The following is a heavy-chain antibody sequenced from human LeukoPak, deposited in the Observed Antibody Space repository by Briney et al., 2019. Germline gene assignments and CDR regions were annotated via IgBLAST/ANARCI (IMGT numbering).Heavy chain of an antibody. V-gene: IGHV1-69*05. Sequence: ASVKVSCKASGGTFSSYSIDWVRQAPGQGLEWMGGIIPIFGTANYAQKFQGRVTITTDESTSTAYMELSSLRSEDTAVYYCASTPHYYDSSGYYKFDYWGQGTLVTVSS. CDR2: IIPIFGTA. J-gene: IGHJ4*02. CDR3: ASTPHYYDSSGYYKFDY. CDR1: GGTFSSYS. D-gene: IGHD3-22*01.